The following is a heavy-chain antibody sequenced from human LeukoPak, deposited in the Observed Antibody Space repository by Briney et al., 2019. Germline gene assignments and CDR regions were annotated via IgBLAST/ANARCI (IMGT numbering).Heavy chain of an antibody. Sequence: VASVKVSCKASGYTFTGYGITWVRQAPGQGLEWMGWISTYNGNTNYAQNLQGRVTMTTDTSTSTAYMELGSLRSDDTAVYYCARGGRLGELFSPDYWGQGTLVTVSS. D-gene: IGHD3-16*01. CDR1: GYTFTGYG. CDR3: ARGGRLGELFSPDY. V-gene: IGHV1-18*04. J-gene: IGHJ4*02. CDR2: ISTYNGNT.